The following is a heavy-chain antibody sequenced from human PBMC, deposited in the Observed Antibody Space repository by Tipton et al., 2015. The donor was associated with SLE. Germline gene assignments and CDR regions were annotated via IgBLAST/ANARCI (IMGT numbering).Heavy chain of an antibody. CDR1: GGSFSGYY. J-gene: IGHJ4*02. CDR2: INHSGST. V-gene: IGHV4-34*01. Sequence: LRLSCAVYGGSFSGYYWSWIRQPPGKGLEWIGEINHSGSTNYNPSLKSRVTISVDTSKNQFSLKLSSVTAADTAVYYCAREDWGVDYWGQGTLVTVSS. CDR3: AREDWGVDY. D-gene: IGHD7-27*01.